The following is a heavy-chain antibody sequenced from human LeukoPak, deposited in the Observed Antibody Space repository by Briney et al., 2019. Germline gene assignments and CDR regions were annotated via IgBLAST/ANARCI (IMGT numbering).Heavy chain of an antibody. CDR2: IYYSGST. Sequence: PSETLSLTCTVSGGXISSYYCSWIRQPPGKGLEWIGYIYYSGSTNYNPSLKSRVTISVDTSKNQFSLKLSSVTAADTAVYYCARGREAFDIWGQGTMVTVSS. J-gene: IGHJ3*02. CDR1: GGXISSYY. CDR3: ARGREAFDI. V-gene: IGHV4-59*01.